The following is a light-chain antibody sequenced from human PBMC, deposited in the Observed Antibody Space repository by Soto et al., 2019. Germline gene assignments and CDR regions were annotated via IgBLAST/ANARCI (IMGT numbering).Light chain of an antibody. CDR1: QSVSSY. CDR3: QQRSNWLT. V-gene: IGKV3-11*01. Sequence: EIVLTQSPATLSLSPGERATLSCRASQSVSSYLAWYQQKPGQAPRLLIYDATNRATGIPARFSGSGSGTDFTLTNSSLEPEDVAVYYCQQRSNWLTFGGSTKVEIK. J-gene: IGKJ4*01. CDR2: DAT.